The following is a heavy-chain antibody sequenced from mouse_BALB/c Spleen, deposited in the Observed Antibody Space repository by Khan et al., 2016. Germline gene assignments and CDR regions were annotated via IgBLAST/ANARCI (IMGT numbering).Heavy chain of an antibody. V-gene: IGHV1-7*01. CDR2: INPSTGYT. D-gene: IGHD1-1*01. CDR1: GYTFTDYW. Sequence: QVQLQQSGAELAKPGASVKMSCKASGYTFTDYWMHWVKQRPGQGLEWIGYINPSTGYTEYNQKFKDKATLTADKSSSTAYMQLSSLTSEDSAVYYCASSSYYSGSSYGWFAYWGQGTLVTVSA. CDR3: ASSSYYSGSSYGWFAY. J-gene: IGHJ3*01.